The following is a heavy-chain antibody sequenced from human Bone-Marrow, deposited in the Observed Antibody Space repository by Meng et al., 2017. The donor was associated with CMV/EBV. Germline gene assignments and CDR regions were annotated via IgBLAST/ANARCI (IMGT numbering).Heavy chain of an antibody. D-gene: IGHD3-10*01. CDR2: IKQDGSEK. CDR3: AREPGSRAFDI. V-gene: IGHV3-7*01. J-gene: IGHJ3*02. CDR1: GFTFSSYW. Sequence: GGSLKISCAASGFTFSSYWMSWVRQAPGKGLEWVANIKQDGSEKYYVDSAKGRFTISRDNAKNSLYLQMNSLRAEDTAVYYCAREPGSRAFDIWGQGTMVTVSS.